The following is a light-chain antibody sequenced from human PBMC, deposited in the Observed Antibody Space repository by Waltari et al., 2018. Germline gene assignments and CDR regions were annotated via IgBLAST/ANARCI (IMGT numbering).Light chain of an antibody. V-gene: IGLV1-44*01. Sequence: QSVLTQPPSASGTPGQRVTISCSGSSSNIGSHTVHWYQQLPGAAPKLPVYNNNQRPSRGPDRCSGSKSGTSASLAISGLQSEDEADYYCAAWDDSLNGVVFGGGTKLTVL. CDR1: SSNIGSHT. CDR2: NNN. CDR3: AAWDDSLNGVV. J-gene: IGLJ2*01.